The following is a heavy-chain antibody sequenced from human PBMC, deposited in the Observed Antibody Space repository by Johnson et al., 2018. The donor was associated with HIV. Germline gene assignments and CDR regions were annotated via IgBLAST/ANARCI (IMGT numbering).Heavy chain of an antibody. Sequence: QVQLVESGGGLIQPGGSLRLSCAASGFTFSSYAMHWVRQAPGKGLEWVAVISYDGSNKYYADSVKGRFTISRDNSKNTLYLQMNSLRVEDTAVYYCAKGADYAVYEGAFDIGGQGTMVTVSS. CDR2: ISYDGSNK. V-gene: IGHV3-30-3*01. D-gene: IGHD4-17*01. CDR1: GFTFSSYA. J-gene: IGHJ3*02. CDR3: AKGADYAVYEGAFDI.